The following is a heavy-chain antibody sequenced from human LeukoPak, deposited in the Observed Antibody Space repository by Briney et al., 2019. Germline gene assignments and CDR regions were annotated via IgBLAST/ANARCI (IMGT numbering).Heavy chain of an antibody. Sequence: GGSLRLSCAASGFSFSNYGINWVRQAPGKGLEWVTFMQYDGSVEFYADSVMGRFTISKDNSKNTVYLQMNSLRTEDTAVYYCARGLPNYYGMDVWGQGTTVTVSS. CDR2: MQYDGSVE. V-gene: IGHV3-30*02. CDR3: ARGLPNYYGMDV. CDR1: GFSFSNYG. J-gene: IGHJ6*01.